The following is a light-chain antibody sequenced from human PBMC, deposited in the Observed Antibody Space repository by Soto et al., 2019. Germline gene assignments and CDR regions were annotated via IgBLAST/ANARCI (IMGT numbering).Light chain of an antibody. V-gene: IGLV1-44*01. Sequence: QSVLTQPPSASGTPGQRVTISCSGRSSNIGSNAVNWYQQLPGTAPKVLIFNNNQRPSGVPDRFSGSKSGTSASLAISGLQSEDEADYYCAAWDVSLNGHVIFGGGTKLTVL. J-gene: IGLJ2*01. CDR3: AAWDVSLNGHVI. CDR2: NNN. CDR1: SSNIGSNA.